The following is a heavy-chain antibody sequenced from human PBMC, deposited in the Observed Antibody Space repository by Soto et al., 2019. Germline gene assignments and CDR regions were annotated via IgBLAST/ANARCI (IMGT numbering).Heavy chain of an antibody. CDR1: GGSISSGGYY. D-gene: IGHD4-17*01. CDR2: IYYSGST. J-gene: IGHJ5*02. Sequence: SETLSLTCTVSGGSISSGGYYWSWIRQHPGKGLEWIGYIYYSGSTYYNPSLKSRVTISVDTSKNQFSLKLSSVTAADTAVYYCARDLDYGGNSQGFDPWGQGTLVTVSS. V-gene: IGHV4-31*03. CDR3: ARDLDYGGNSQGFDP.